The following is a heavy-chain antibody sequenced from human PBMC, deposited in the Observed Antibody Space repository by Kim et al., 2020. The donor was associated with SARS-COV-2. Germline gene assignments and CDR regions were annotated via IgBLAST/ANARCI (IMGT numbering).Heavy chain of an antibody. CDR3: ARLSSGWYEYYYYGMDV. V-gene: IGHV5-51*01. CDR2: IYPGDSDT. CDR1: GYSFTSYW. Sequence: GESLKISCKGSGYSFTSYWIGWVRQMPGKGLEWMGIIYPGDSDTRYSPSFQGQVTISADKSISTAYLQWSSLKASDTAMYYCARLSSGWYEYYYYGMDVWGQGTTVTVSS. J-gene: IGHJ6*02. D-gene: IGHD6-19*01.